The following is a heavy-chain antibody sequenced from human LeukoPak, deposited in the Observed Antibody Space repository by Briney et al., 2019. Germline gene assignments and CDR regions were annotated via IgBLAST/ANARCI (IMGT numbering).Heavy chain of an antibody. V-gene: IGHV4-39*07. D-gene: IGHD6-19*01. CDR2: IYYSGNT. J-gene: IGHJ1*01. CDR3: ARDPPGYSSGPLQH. CDR1: GVSISSSNSY. Sequence: SETLSLTCTVSGVSISSSNSYWGWIRQPPGKGLEWIGSIYYSGNTYYNASLKSRVTISIDTSKNQFSLKLSSVTAADTAVYYCARDPPGYSSGPLQHWGQGTLVTVSS.